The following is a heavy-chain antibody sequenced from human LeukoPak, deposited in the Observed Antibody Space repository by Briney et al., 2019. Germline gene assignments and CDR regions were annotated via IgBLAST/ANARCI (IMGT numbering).Heavy chain of an antibody. D-gene: IGHD3-9*01. Sequence: GGSLRLSCAASGFTFSKSWMGWARQAPGKGLEWVAGISSGDRTFHAESVKGRFTISRDKSKDTLYLQMNSLRAEDTAVYYCAKDATASPYFHWFDNWGQGTQVIVSS. CDR1: GFTFSKSW. CDR2: ISSGDRT. CDR3: AKDATASPYFHWFDN. J-gene: IGHJ4*02. V-gene: IGHV3-23*01.